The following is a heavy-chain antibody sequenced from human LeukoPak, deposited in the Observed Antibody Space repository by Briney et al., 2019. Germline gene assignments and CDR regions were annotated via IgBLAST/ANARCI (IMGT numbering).Heavy chain of an antibody. D-gene: IGHD3-22*01. V-gene: IGHV5-51*01. CDR3: ARRSITMIVVVHDAFDI. CDR1: GYSFTSYW. Sequence: GESLKISCKGSGYSFTSYWIGWVRQIPGKGLEWMGIIYPGDSDTRYSPSFQGQVTISADKSISTAYLQWSSLKASDTAMYYCARRSITMIVVVHDAFDIWGQGTMVTVSS. J-gene: IGHJ3*02. CDR2: IYPGDSDT.